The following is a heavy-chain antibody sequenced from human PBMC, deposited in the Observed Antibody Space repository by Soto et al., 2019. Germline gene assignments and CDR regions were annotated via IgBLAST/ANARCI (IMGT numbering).Heavy chain of an antibody. CDR3: AKVELYRGVNGMDV. D-gene: IGHD1-26*01. J-gene: IGHJ6*02. CDR2: FRGDGTGA. V-gene: IGHV3-23*01. CDR1: GFTFSSYA. Sequence: GGSLRLSCAASGFTFSSYAMSWVRQAPGKGLEWVSAFRGDGTGAHYADSVKGRFTISRDNSKNTLYLQMNSLRTEDTAVYYCAKVELYRGVNGMDVWGQGTTVTVSS.